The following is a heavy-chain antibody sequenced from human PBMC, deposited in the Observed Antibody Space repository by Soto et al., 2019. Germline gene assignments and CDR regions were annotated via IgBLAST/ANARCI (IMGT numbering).Heavy chain of an antibody. J-gene: IGHJ5*02. CDR1: GYRFTTYW. CDR2: IYPGDFET. V-gene: IGHV5-51*03. Sequence: EQLVPSGAEVKKPGESLKISCKAYGYRFTTYWIGWVRQMPGKGLEWMGIIYPGDFETKYSPSFQGQVTISVDNSINTAYLQWSSLKASDTAIYYCARAGGRYCSTSSCYLFDPWGQGTQVTVSS. CDR3: ARAGGRYCSTSSCYLFDP. D-gene: IGHD2-2*01.